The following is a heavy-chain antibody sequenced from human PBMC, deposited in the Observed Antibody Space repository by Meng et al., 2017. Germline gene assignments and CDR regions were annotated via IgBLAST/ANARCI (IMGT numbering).Heavy chain of an antibody. CDR3: ARGRYFDWLSYRYYFDY. CDR1: GGSFSGYY. D-gene: IGHD3-9*01. V-gene: IGHV4-34*01. CDR2: INHSGST. Sequence: QVLLQQWGAGLLKPSETLSLPCAVYGGSFSGYYWSWIRQPPGKGLEWIGEINHSGSTNYNPSLKSRVTISVDTSKNQFSLKLSSVTAADTAVYYCARGRYFDWLSYRYYFDYWGQGTLVTVSS. J-gene: IGHJ4*02.